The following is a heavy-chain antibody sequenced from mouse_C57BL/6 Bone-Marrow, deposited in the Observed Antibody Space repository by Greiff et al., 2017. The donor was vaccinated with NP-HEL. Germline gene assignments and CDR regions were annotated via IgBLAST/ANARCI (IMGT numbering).Heavy chain of an antibody. Sequence: EVQLQQSGTVLARPGASVKMSCKTSGYTFTSYWMHWVKQRPGQGLEWIGAIYPGNSDTSYNQKFKGKAKLTAVTSASTAYMELSSLTNEDSAVYYCTRWTYYSPWFAYWGQGTLVTVSA. CDR1: GYTFTSYW. D-gene: IGHD2-12*01. CDR2: IYPGNSDT. CDR3: TRWTYYSPWFAY. V-gene: IGHV1-5*01. J-gene: IGHJ3*01.